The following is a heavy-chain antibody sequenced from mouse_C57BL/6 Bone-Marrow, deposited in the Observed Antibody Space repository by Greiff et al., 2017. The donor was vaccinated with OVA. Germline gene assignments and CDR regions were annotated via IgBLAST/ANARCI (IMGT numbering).Heavy chain of an antibody. CDR3: ARPTVVARWYFDV. CDR2: ISGGGGNT. CDR1: GFTFSSYT. Sequence: EVKVEESGGGLVKPGGSLKLSCAASGFTFSSYTMSWVRQTPEKRLEWVATISGGGGNTYYPDSVKGRFTISRDNAKNTLYLQMSSLRSEDTAVYYCARPTVVARWYFDVWGTGTTVTVSS. V-gene: IGHV5-9*04. J-gene: IGHJ1*03. D-gene: IGHD1-1*01.